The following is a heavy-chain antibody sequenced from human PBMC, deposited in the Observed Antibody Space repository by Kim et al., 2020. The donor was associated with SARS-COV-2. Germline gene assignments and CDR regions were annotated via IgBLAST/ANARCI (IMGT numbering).Heavy chain of an antibody. V-gene: IGHV1-24*01. J-gene: IGHJ4*02. CDR3: ATVTTVTSLDDY. D-gene: IGHD4-17*01. Sequence: IYAQTFQGRVTMTEDTSTDTAYMELSSLRSEDTAVYYCATVTTVTSLDDYWGQGTLVTVSS.